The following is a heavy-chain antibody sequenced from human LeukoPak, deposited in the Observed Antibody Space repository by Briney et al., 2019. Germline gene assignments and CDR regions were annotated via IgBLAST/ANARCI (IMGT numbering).Heavy chain of an antibody. V-gene: IGHV5-51*01. J-gene: IGHJ3*02. CDR1: GYSFTKYW. Sequence: GESLKISCKGSGYSFTKYWIGWVRQMPGKGLEWMGITYPGDSDTRYSPSFQGQVTISADKSISTAYLLWSSLKASDTAMYYRARPLGPGAFNIWGQGTMVTVSS. D-gene: IGHD3-3*02. CDR2: TYPGDSDT. CDR3: ARPLGPGAFNI.